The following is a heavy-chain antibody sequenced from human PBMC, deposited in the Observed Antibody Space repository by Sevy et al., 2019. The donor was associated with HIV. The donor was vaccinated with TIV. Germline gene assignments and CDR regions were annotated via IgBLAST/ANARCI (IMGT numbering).Heavy chain of an antibody. J-gene: IGHJ4*02. CDR2: INHSGST. CDR3: ATRRGHLSFDY. V-gene: IGHV4-34*01. CDR1: TGSSSGYY. Sequence: SETLSLTCVVYTGSSSGYYWSWIRQPPGKGLEWIGEINHSGSTNYNPSLKSRVTISADTSKNQFSLKLSSVTAADTAVYYCATRRGHLSFDYWGQGTLVTVSS.